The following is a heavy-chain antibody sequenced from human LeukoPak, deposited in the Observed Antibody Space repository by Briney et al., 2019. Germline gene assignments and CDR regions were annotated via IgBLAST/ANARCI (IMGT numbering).Heavy chain of an antibody. CDR3: TREYGFMTTVFHAFDI. CDR2: VYYSGNT. J-gene: IGHJ3*02. Sequence: PSETLSLTCTVSGGSITSSSYYWGWIRQPPGKGLEWIGSVYYSGNTYYNSSLKSRVTISVDTSKNQFSLKLSSVTAADAAIYYCTREYGFMTTVFHAFDIWGQGTMVTVSS. CDR1: GGSITSSSYY. D-gene: IGHD4-17*01. V-gene: IGHV4-39*07.